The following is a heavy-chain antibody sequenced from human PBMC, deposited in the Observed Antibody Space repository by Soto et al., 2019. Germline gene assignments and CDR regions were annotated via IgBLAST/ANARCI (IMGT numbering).Heavy chain of an antibody. J-gene: IGHJ3*02. D-gene: IGHD3-10*01. CDR1: GGSISSYY. Sequence: SETLSLTCTVSGGSISSYYWSWIRQPPGKGLEWIGYIYYSGSTNYNPSLKSRVTISVDTSKNQFSLKLSSVTAADTAVYYCARDSARMVRGVMGAIDIPGQATIVTVSS. CDR3: ARDSARMVRGVMGAIDI. V-gene: IGHV4-59*01. CDR2: IYYSGST.